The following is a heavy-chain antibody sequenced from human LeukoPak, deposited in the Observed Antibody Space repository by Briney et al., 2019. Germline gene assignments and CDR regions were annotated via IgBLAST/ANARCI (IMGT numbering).Heavy chain of an antibody. V-gene: IGHV3-23*01. D-gene: IGHD3-22*01. Sequence: GGSLRLSCAASEFTFTNAWMSWVRQAPGKGLEWVSAISGSGGSTYYADSVKGRFTISRDNSKNTLYLQMNSLRAEDTAVYYCAKDPDYYDSSGPMDVWGKGTTVTVSS. CDR3: AKDPDYYDSSGPMDV. CDR2: ISGSGGST. J-gene: IGHJ6*03. CDR1: EFTFTNAW.